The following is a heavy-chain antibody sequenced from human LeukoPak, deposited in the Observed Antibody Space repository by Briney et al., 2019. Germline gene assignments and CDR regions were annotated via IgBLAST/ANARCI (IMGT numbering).Heavy chain of an antibody. D-gene: IGHD1-26*01. J-gene: IGHJ3*02. CDR2: ISYDGGSK. CDR3: ARVGGTYAFDI. V-gene: IGHV3-30-3*01. CDR1: GFTFSSYA. Sequence: GGSLRLSCAASGFTFSSYAMHWVRQAPGKGREWVAVISYDGGSKYYADSVRGRFTISRDNSKNTLYLQMNSLRAEDTAVYYCARVGGTYAFDIWGQGTMVTVSS.